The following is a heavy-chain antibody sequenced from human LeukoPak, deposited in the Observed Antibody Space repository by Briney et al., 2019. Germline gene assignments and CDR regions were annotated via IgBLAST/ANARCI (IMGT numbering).Heavy chain of an antibody. V-gene: IGHV5-51*01. CDR1: GYNFPIYW. J-gene: IGHJ6*03. CDR2: IYPDDSNT. D-gene: IGHD6-13*01. CDR3: ARQGAAGKYYYYYMDV. Sequence: GESLKISRQGSGYNFPIYWIGWVRQMPGKGLEWMGIIYPDDSNTIYSPSFQGQVTISADKSISTAYLEWSSLKASDTAMYYCARQGAAGKYYYYYMDVWGKGTTVTVSS.